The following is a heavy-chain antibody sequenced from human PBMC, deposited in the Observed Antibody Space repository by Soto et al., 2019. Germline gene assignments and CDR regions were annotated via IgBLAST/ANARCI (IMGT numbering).Heavy chain of an antibody. D-gene: IGHD3-3*01. J-gene: IGHJ5*02. CDR3: ERIMTIFGVVSIPNWFDP. V-gene: IGHV4-59*01. Sequence: QVQLQESGPGLVKPSETLSLTCTVSGGSISSYYWSWIRQPPGKGLDGIGYIYYSGSTNYNPSLKSRVTLSVDTSKNQFSLKLSSVTAADTAVYYCERIMTIFGVVSIPNWFDPWGDVTLVTVSS. CDR1: GGSISSYY. CDR2: IYYSGST.